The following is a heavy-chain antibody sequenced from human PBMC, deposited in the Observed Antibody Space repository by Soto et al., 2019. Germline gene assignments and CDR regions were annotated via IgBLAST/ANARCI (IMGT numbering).Heavy chain of an antibody. CDR1: GGSISSSSYY. Sequence: QLLESGPGLVKPSETLSLTCTVSGGSISSSSYYWGWIRQPPGKGLEWIGSIYYSGSTYYNPSLKSRVTISVDTSKNQFSLKLSSVTAADTAVYYCANEGGTGATPDGYWGQGTLVTVSS. CDR3: ANEGGTGATPDGY. D-gene: IGHD1-26*01. V-gene: IGHV4-39*01. CDR2: IYYSGST. J-gene: IGHJ4*02.